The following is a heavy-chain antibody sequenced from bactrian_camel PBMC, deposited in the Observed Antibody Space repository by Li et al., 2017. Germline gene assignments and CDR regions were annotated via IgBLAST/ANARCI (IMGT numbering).Heavy chain of an antibody. Sequence: HVQLVESGGGPVQAGGSLRLSCTVSRYTYKWDDCMGWFRQAPGKEREAVATHDSSGSTTYADSAKGRFTISKDNAKNTLYLQMNSLKPEDTAMYYCAASGLNYCYTVRIFEGDFDSWGQGTQVTVS. V-gene: IGHV3S53*01. D-gene: IGHD2*01. CDR2: HDSSGST. CDR1: RYTYKWDDC. CDR3: AASGLNYCYTVRIFEGDFDS. J-gene: IGHJ6*01.